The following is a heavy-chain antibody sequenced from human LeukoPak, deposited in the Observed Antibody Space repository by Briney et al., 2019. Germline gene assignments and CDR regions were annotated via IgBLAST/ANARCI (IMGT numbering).Heavy chain of an antibody. V-gene: IGHV3-23*01. CDR2: ISGSGGST. D-gene: IGHD4-17*01. J-gene: IGHJ4*02. Sequence: GSLRLSCAASGFTFSSYAMSWVRQAPGKGLEWVSVISGSGGSTYYADSVKGRFTISRDNSKNTLYLQMNSLRAEDTAVYYCARLQMATVTFDYWGQGTLVTVSS. CDR3: ARLQMATVTFDY. CDR1: GFTFSSYA.